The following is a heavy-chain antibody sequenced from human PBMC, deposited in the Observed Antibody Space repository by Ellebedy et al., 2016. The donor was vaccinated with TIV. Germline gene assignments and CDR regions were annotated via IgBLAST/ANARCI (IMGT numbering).Heavy chain of an antibody. V-gene: IGHV3-21*06. CDR2: VSRGREA. D-gene: IGHD3-3*01. J-gene: IGHJ4*02. Sequence: GASLRLSXAASGFTFSISGMTWVRQRPGKGLEWVATVSRGREAYYADPFKGRFFISRDNDLNSVFLQLNNLRAEDTAVYYCSRDGREWSRDCWGQGTLVTVSS. CDR3: SRDGREWSRDC. CDR1: GFTFSISG.